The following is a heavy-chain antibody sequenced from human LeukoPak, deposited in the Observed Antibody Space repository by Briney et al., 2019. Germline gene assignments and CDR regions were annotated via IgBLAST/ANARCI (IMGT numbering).Heavy chain of an antibody. D-gene: IGHD4-23*01. CDR1: GYSISSGYY. CDR2: IYYSGST. Sequence: SETLSLTCTVSGYSISSGYYWSWIRQPPGKGLEWIGYIYYSGSTNYNPSLKSRVTISVDTSKNQFSLKLSSVTAADTAVYYCARDRGYGGNGDAFDIWGQGTMVTVSS. J-gene: IGHJ3*02. CDR3: ARDRGYGGNGDAFDI. V-gene: IGHV4-61*01.